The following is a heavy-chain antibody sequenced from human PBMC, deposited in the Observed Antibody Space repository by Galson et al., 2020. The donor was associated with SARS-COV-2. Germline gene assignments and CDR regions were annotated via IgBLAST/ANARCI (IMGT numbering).Heavy chain of an antibody. Sequence: GGSLRLSCAASGFIFSDSPMHWVRQASGKGLEWVGRIRSKVNSYATTYAASVKGRFTISRDDSKNTASLQMNSLNIEDTAVYFCARVNPSSRTYYDAFDIRGLGTMVTVSS. CDR1: GFIFSDSP. CDR2: IRSKVNSYAT. V-gene: IGHV3-73*01. CDR3: ARVNPSSRTYYDAFDI. J-gene: IGHJ3*02. D-gene: IGHD3-10*01.